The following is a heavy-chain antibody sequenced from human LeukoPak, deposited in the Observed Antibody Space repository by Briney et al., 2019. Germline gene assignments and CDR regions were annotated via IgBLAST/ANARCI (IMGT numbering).Heavy chain of an antibody. CDR1: GFTFSSYA. CDR3: AKGSYYDSSGSLYFDS. Sequence: GGSLRLSCAASGFTFSSYAMNWVRQAPGKGLEWVSGISGSGDNTYYADSVKGRFTISRDNSKNTLYVQMNSLGTEDTAAYYCAKGSYYDSSGSLYFDSWGQGTLVTVSS. V-gene: IGHV3-23*01. CDR2: ISGSGDNT. J-gene: IGHJ4*02. D-gene: IGHD3-22*01.